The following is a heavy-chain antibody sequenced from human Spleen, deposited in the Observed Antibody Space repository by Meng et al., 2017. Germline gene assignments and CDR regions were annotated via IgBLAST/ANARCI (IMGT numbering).Heavy chain of an antibody. V-gene: IGHV3-73*01. J-gene: IGHJ3*02. CDR3: TIYTRGHI. CDR1: RFTISSNE. Sequence: GSLRLSCAASRFTISSNEMNSVRQASGKGLEWVGRIETKPKNYATSYAGSLRGRFTISRDDSENMAYLQMNSLETEDTALYYCTIYTRGHIWGQGSMVTVSS. CDR2: IETKPKNYAT. D-gene: IGHD4-11*01.